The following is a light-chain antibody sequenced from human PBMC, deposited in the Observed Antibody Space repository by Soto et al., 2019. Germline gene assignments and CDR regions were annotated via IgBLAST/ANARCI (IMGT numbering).Light chain of an antibody. CDR3: AAWDDSLDGWV. CDR1: SSNIGENP. Sequence: QSVLTQPPSASGTPGQRVTISCSGSSSNIGENPVNWYQQFPGTAPKLLIYSDHQKPSAVPDRFSGSKSGASASLAVSGLQSDDEADYYCAAWDDSLDGWVFGGGTKVTVL. J-gene: IGLJ3*02. CDR2: SDH. V-gene: IGLV1-44*01.